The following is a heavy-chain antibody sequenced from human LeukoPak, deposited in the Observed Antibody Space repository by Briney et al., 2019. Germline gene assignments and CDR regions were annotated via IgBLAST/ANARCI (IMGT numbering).Heavy chain of an antibody. D-gene: IGHD5/OR15-5a*01. J-gene: IGHJ2*01. CDR3: ARGLLYDWYFDL. CDR2: ISSSSSYI. CDR1: GFTFSSYS. Sequence: GGSLRLSCAASGFTFSSYSMNWVRQAPGKGLEWVSSISSSSSYIYYADSVEGRFTISRDNAKNSLYLQMNSLRAEDTAVYYCARGLLYDWYFDLWGRGTLVSVSS. V-gene: IGHV3-21*01.